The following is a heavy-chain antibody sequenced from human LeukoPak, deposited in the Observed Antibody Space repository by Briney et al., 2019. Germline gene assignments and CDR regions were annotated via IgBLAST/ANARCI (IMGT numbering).Heavy chain of an antibody. CDR3: AGHPRTMVRGVILYNWFDP. J-gene: IGHJ5*02. Sequence: GESLKISCKGSGYSFTSYWIGWVRQMPGKGLEWMGIIYPGDSDTRYSPSFQGQVTISADKSISTAYLQWSSLKASDTAMYYCAGHPRTMVRGVILYNWFDPWGQGTLVTVSS. CDR1: GYSFTSYW. V-gene: IGHV5-51*01. D-gene: IGHD3-10*01. CDR2: IYPGDSDT.